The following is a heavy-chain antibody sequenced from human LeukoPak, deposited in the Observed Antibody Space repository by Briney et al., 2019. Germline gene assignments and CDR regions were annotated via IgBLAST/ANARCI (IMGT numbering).Heavy chain of an antibody. CDR2: ISGSGGST. Sequence: GGSLRLSCAASGFTFSSYAMSWVRQAPGKGLEWVSAISGSGGSTYYADSVKGRFTISRDNSKNTLYLQMNSLRAEDTAIYYCAKGYSGYDFSFDYWGQGTLVTVSS. CDR3: AKGYSGYDFSFDY. D-gene: IGHD5-12*01. V-gene: IGHV3-23*01. CDR1: GFTFSSYA. J-gene: IGHJ4*02.